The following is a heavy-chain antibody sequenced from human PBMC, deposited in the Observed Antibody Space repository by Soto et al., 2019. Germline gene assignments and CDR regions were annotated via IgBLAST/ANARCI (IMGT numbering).Heavy chain of an antibody. CDR1: GYTFASYG. CDR3: ARGRGGYKYFDY. D-gene: IGHD1-26*01. J-gene: IGHJ4*02. Sequence: QVQLVQSGAEVKKPGASVKVSCEVSGYTFASYGISWARQAPGQGLEWMGWTNTYNGNINYAPKFQGRGTMTTATATSTAYMELRSLRSDDTAMYYCARGRGGYKYFDYWGQGTLVTVSS. V-gene: IGHV1-18*01. CDR2: TNTYNGNI.